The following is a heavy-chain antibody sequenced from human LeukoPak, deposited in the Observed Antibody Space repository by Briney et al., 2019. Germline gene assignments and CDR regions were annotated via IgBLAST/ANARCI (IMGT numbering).Heavy chain of an antibody. CDR1: GSSISSCY. CDR2: ISPSGSA. J-gene: IGHJ4*02. V-gene: IGHV4-4*07. D-gene: IGHD1-26*01. Sequence: PSETLSLTCTVSGSSISSCYWSWIRQPAGKGLEWIGRISPSGSANYNPSLMSRVTLSVDTSNNQFSLNLRYVTAADTAVYYCARVKSGSFLFDSWGQGTLVTVSS. CDR3: ARVKSGSFLFDS.